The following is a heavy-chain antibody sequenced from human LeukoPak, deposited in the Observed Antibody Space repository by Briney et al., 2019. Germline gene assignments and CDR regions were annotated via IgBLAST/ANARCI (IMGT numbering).Heavy chain of an antibody. Sequence: PSETLSLTCTVSGGSISSSSYYWGWIRQPPGKGLEWIGSTHYSGSTYYNPSLKSRVTISVDTSKNQFSLKLSSVTAADTAVYYCARQASSSGWHKVDYWGQGTLVTVSS. J-gene: IGHJ4*02. CDR1: GGSISSSSYY. CDR3: ARQASSSGWHKVDY. V-gene: IGHV4-39*01. CDR2: THYSGST. D-gene: IGHD6-19*01.